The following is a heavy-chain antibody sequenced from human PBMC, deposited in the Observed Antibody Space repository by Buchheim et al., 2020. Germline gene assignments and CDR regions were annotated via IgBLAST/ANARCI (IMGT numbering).Heavy chain of an antibody. V-gene: IGHV4-30-4*01. D-gene: IGHD3-22*01. J-gene: IGHJ4*02. CDR1: GGSISSDDNS. CDR2: IDNSGST. Sequence: QVQLQESGPGLMRPSQTLSLTCTVSGGSISSDDNSWSWIRQPPGKGLEYIGFIDNSGSTYYNPSLKSRVLISIDMSKNQFSLRLSSVTAADKAVYYCARIRDDSSGYMYFDSWGQGTL. CDR3: ARIRDDSSGYMYFDS.